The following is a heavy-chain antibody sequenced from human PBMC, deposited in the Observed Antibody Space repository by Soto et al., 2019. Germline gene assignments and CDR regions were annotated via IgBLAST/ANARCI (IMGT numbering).Heavy chain of an antibody. J-gene: IGHJ6*02. CDR1: GFTFSSYA. CDR2: ISYDGSNK. Sequence: GSLRLSCAASGFTFSSYAMHRVRQAPGKGLEWVAVISYDGSNKYYADSVKGRFTISRDNSKNTLYLQMNSLRAEDTAVYYCAAYSGNYERYGVYYGMDVWGQGTTVTVSS. CDR3: AAYSGNYERYGVYYGMDV. D-gene: IGHD1-26*01. V-gene: IGHV3-30-3*01.